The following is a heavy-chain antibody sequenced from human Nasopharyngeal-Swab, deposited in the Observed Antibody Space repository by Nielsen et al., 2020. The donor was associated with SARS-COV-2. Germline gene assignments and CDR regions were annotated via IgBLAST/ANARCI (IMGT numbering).Heavy chain of an antibody. CDR2: ISYDGSNK. V-gene: IGHV3-30*04. D-gene: IGHD2-8*02. CDR1: GFTFSSYA. J-gene: IGHJ4*02. CDR3: AGGTGWVFNC. Sequence: GGSLRLSCAASGFTFSSYAMHWVRQAPGKGLEWVAVISYDGSNKYYADSVKGRFTISRDNAKNSLYLQMNSLRAEDTAVYYCAGGTGWVFNCWGQGTLVTVSS.